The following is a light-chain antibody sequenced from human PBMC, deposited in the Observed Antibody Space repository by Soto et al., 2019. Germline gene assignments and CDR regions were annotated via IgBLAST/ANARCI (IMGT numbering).Light chain of an antibody. CDR1: QSISSW. J-gene: IGKJ1*01. CDR3: QQYNDNWT. Sequence: DIQMTQSPSTLSASVGDRVTITCRASQSISSWLAWHQQKPGKAPRLLIYKASNLESGVPSRFSGSRSGTEFTLTITSLQPDDSATYYCQQYNDNWTFGQGTKVEIK. CDR2: KAS. V-gene: IGKV1-5*03.